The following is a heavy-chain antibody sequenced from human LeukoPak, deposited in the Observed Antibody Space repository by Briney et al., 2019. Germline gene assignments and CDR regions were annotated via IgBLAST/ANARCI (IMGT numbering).Heavy chain of an antibody. V-gene: IGHV1-69*01. CDR1: GGTFSSYA. J-gene: IGHJ6*03. D-gene: IGHD2-2*01. CDR2: IIPIFGTA. CDR3: ARPHHCSSTSCHYYYMDV. Sequence: SVKASCKASGGTFSSYAISWVRQAPGQGLEWMGGIIPIFGTANYAQKFQGRVTITADESTSTAYMELSSLRSEDTAVYYCARPHHCSSTSCHYYYMDVWGKGTTVTVSS.